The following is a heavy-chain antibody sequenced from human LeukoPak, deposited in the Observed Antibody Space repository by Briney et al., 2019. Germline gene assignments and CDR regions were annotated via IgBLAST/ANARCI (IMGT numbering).Heavy chain of an antibody. D-gene: IGHD1-26*01. CDR1: GGTFNNYA. J-gene: IGHJ4*02. CDR2: IIPIFGSS. V-gene: IGHV1-69*13. CDR3: VGSRERELDFDY. Sequence: SVKVSCKASGGTFNNYAINWVRQAPGQGLEWMGGIIPIFGSSNYAQKFQGRVTITADESTSTAYMELSSLRSEDTAVYYCVGSRERELDFDYWGQGTLVTVSS.